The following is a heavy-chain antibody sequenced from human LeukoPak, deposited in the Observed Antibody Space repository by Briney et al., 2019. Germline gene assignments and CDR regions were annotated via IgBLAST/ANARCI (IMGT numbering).Heavy chain of an antibody. CDR1: GDSTSNFY. Sequence: SETLSLTCTVSGDSTSNFYWNWIRQSPGKGLEWLGNIQYSGSSVYNPSLKSRGTISIDTSRRQFFLKLNSVTAADTAVYFCALAPNSNWFDFWGPGTLVTVSS. V-gene: IGHV4-59*03. J-gene: IGHJ5*01. CDR2: IQYSGSS. D-gene: IGHD2-8*01. CDR3: ALAPNSNWFDF.